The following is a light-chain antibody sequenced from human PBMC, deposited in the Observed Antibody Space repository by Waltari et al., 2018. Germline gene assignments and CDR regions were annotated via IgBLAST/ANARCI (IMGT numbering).Light chain of an antibody. CDR1: QSVTSN. CDR2: GAS. Sequence: EIVMTQSPATLSVSPGERATLSCRASQSVTSNLAWYHQKPGQAPRHLSFGASTRATDVPARFSDSGSGTEFTLTISSLQSEDFAVYYCLQYNDWPPWTFGQGTKVEIK. J-gene: IGKJ1*01. CDR3: LQYNDWPPWT. V-gene: IGKV3-15*01.